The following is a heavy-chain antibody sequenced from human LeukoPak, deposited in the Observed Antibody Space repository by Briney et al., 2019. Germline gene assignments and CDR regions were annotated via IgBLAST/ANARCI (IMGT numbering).Heavy chain of an antibody. V-gene: IGHV3-7*01. D-gene: IGHD4-17*01. CDR3: VGWTPVTSY. CDR1: GFTFSTSS. J-gene: IGHJ4*02. Sequence: PGGSLRLSCAASGFTFSTSSMSWVRQAPGKGLEWAAHIKEDGSEKYYVDSVKGRFTISKDNAKNSLYLQMNSLRAEDTAVYYCVGWTPVTSYWGQGTLVSVST. CDR2: IKEDGSEK.